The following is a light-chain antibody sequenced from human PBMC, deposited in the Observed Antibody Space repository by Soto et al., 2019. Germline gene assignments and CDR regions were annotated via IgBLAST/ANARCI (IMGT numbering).Light chain of an antibody. CDR2: DVS. V-gene: IGKV3-15*01. CDR1: QSVGSN. Sequence: EIVMTQSPATLSVSPGDGATLSCRASQSVGSNLAWFQQKPGQAPRLLIYDVSTRATGVPVRFAGRGSGTEFSLTISSLQSEDFAVYYCQAYNNWHQWITFGRGTRLEIK. J-gene: IGKJ5*01. CDR3: QAYNNWHQWIT.